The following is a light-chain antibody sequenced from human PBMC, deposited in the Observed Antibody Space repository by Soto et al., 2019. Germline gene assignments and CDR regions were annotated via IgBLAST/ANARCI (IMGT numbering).Light chain of an antibody. CDR2: DAS. Sequence: DIPMTQSPSTLSASVGDRVTITCRASQSISNWLAWYQQKPGKAPNLLIYDASSLESGVPSRFSGSGSGTEFTLTISSLRPDDFATYYCQQYNSYLYTFGQGTKREI. V-gene: IGKV1-5*01. CDR3: QQYNSYLYT. CDR1: QSISNW. J-gene: IGKJ2*01.